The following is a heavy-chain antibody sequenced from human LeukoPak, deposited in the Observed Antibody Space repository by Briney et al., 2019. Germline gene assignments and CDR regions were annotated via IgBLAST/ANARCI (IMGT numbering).Heavy chain of an antibody. V-gene: IGHV4-31*03. CDR3: AGSVTSRVVLDY. Sequence: TSQTLSLTCTVSGVSISSGGYYWSWIRQHPGKGLEWIGYIYYSGSTYYNPSLKSRVAISVDTSKNQFSLKLSSVTAADTAIYYCAGSVTSRVVLDYWGQGTLVTVSS. J-gene: IGHJ4*02. CDR2: IYYSGST. CDR1: GVSISSGGYY. D-gene: IGHD3-10*01.